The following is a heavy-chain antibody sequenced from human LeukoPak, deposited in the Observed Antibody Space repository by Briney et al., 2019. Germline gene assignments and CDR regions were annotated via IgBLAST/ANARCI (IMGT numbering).Heavy chain of an antibody. J-gene: IGHJ4*02. CDR1: GFAFSSYA. CDR3: AIRRRPF. V-gene: IGHV3-23*01. D-gene: IGHD6-6*01. Sequence: GGSLRLSCAASGFAFSSYAMSWVRQPPGKGLDWVSGISGRGGSTYYADSVKGRFTISRDNSKNTLYLQMNSLRADDTAVYYCAIRRRPFWGQGTLVTVSS. CDR2: ISGRGGST.